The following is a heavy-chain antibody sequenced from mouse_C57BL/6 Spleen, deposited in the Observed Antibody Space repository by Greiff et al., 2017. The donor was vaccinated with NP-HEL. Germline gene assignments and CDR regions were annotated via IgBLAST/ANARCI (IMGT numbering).Heavy chain of an antibody. V-gene: IGHV1-74*01. CDR2: IHPSDSDT. Sequence: QVQLQQPGAELVKPGASVKVSCKASGYTFTSYWMHWVKQRPGQGLEWIGRIHPSDSDTNYNQKFKGKATLTVDKSSSTAYMQLSSLTSEDSAVYYCAMGDYGSSYDWFAYWGQGTLVTVSA. J-gene: IGHJ3*01. CDR1: GYTFTSYW. CDR3: AMGDYGSSYDWFAY. D-gene: IGHD1-1*01.